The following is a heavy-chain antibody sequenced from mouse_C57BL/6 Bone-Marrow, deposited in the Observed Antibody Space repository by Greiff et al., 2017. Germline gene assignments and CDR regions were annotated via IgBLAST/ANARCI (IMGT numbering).Heavy chain of an antibody. CDR3: ARFPNYGSSYGFAY. Sequence: EVKLVESGGGLVKPGGSLKLSCAASGFTFSSYAMSWVRQTPDKRLEWVATISSGGSYTYYPDSVKGRFTISRDNAKNTLYLQMSSLKSEDTAMYYCARFPNYGSSYGFAYWGQGTLVAVSA. V-gene: IGHV5-6*03. D-gene: IGHD1-1*01. J-gene: IGHJ3*01. CDR2: ISSGGSYT. CDR1: GFTFSSYA.